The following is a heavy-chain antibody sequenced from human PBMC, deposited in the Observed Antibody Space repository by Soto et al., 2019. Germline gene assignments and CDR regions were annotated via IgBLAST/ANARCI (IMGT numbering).Heavy chain of an antibody. J-gene: IGHJ5*01. Sequence: EVQLLDSGGGLVQPGGSLRLSCAASGFIFSNYAMSWVRQAPGKGLEWVSGISGSGSSTYYRDSVKGRFTISRDNSKNTLYLQMNSLRAEDTAIYFCAKAEGWLIRSDLDSWGHGTRVTVSS. CDR3: AKAEGWLIRSDLDS. CDR2: ISGSGSST. CDR1: GFIFSNYA. V-gene: IGHV3-23*01. D-gene: IGHD6-19*01.